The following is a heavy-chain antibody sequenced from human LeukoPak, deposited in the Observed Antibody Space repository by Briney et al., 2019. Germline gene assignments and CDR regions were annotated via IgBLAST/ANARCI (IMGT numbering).Heavy chain of an antibody. J-gene: IGHJ4*02. D-gene: IGHD3-22*01. CDR2: IRTRTNNFAT. CDR3: ARDKGDYDTSGSLFIF. CDR1: GFTFSVSA. Sequence: GGSLRLSCAASGFTFSVSAIHWVRQAPGKGLEWIGRIRTRTNNFATAYAVLVKGRFIVSRDDSRNTAYLELKGLRTEDTAVYYCARDKGDYDTSGSLFIFGGQGTLVTVSS. V-gene: IGHV3-73*01.